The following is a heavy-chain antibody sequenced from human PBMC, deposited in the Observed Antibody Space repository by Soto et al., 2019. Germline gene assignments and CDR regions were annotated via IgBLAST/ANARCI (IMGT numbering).Heavy chain of an antibody. V-gene: IGHV3-33*06. CDR1: GFTLSSYG. CDR2: IWYDGSNK. D-gene: IGHD3-10*01. J-gene: IGHJ4*02. Sequence: HPGGSLRLSCAASGFTLSSYGMHWVRQAPGKGLEWVAVIWYDGSNKYYADSVKGRFTISRDNSKNTLYLQMNSLRAEDTAVYYCAKKLEGFDYWGQGTLVTVSS. CDR3: AKKLEGFDY.